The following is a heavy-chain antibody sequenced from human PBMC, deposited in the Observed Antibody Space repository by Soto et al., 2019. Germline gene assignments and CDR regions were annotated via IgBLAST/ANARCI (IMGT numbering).Heavy chain of an antibody. Sequence: QVQLQESGPGLVKPSQTLSLICTVSGGSITNGFYYWSWIRQHPGKGLEWIGNIYYIGTTSYNLSLKSRVTISIDRSRNQFSLTLESVTAADTAVYFCAKNETTRPWFNPWGQGTLVTVSS. D-gene: IGHD1-1*01. CDR2: IYYIGTT. CDR3: AKNETTRPWFNP. V-gene: IGHV4-31*03. CDR1: GGSITNGFYY. J-gene: IGHJ5*02.